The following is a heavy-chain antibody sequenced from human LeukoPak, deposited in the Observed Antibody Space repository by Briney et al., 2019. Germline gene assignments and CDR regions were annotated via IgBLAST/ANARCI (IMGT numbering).Heavy chain of an antibody. CDR3: AKGRGSVYSAFDC. Sequence: GTSLRLSCAVSGFTIGNHGMHWVRQAAGKGLEWVAMISHDGRAEYYRDSVKGRLTISRDNSNNMLYLQMNSLRVEDTAVYYCAKGRGSVYSAFDCWGQGTLVTVSS. CDR1: GFTIGNHG. J-gene: IGHJ4*02. D-gene: IGHD3-3*01. V-gene: IGHV3-30*18. CDR2: ISHDGRAE.